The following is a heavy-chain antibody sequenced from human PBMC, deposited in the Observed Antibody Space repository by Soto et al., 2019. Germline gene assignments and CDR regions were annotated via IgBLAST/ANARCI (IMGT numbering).Heavy chain of an antibody. D-gene: IGHD3-3*01. CDR3: ARGGVPTRTFAY. V-gene: IGHV5-51*01. CDR2: IYPSDSDT. CDR1: GYNFAGYW. J-gene: IGHJ4*02. Sequence: GESLKISCKGSGYNFAGYWIAWVRQMPGKGLELMGIIYPSDSDTRYRPSFQGQVTISADKSISSAYLQWSSLRASDTAMYYWARGGVPTRTFAYWGQGTPVTVS.